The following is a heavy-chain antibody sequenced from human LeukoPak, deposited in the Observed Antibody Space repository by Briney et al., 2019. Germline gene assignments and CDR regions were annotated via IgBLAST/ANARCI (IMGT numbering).Heavy chain of an antibody. D-gene: IGHD1-26*01. CDR1: GGTFSSYA. CDR3: ARDRVGATTWVFDH. Sequence: ASVKVSCKASGGTFSSYAISWVRQAPGKGLEWMGGIIPIFGTANYAQKFQGRVTITTDESTSTAYMELSSLRSEDTAVYYCARDRVGATTWVFDHWGQGTLFTVSS. J-gene: IGHJ4*02. V-gene: IGHV1-69*05. CDR2: IIPIFGTA.